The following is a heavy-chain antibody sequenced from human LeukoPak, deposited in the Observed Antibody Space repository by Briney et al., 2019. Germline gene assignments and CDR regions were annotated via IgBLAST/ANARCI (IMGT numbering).Heavy chain of an antibody. CDR2: ISSTSNYI. CDR1: GFTFSSYA. CDR3: ARGGIITSYAFEI. J-gene: IGHJ3*02. D-gene: IGHD1-26*01. V-gene: IGHV3-21*01. Sequence: GGSLRLSCAASGFTFSSYAMSWVRQAPGKGLEWVSCISSTSNYIFYADSVRGRFTISRDNAKNSLYLQMDSLRAEDTAVYYCARGGIITSYAFEIWGQGAMVTVSS.